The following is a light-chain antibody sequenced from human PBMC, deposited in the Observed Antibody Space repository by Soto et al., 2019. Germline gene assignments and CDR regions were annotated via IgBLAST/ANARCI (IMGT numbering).Light chain of an antibody. V-gene: IGKV1-6*01. CDR3: LQDHSGHS. J-gene: IGKJ4*01. CDR1: QDTGTD. Sequence: AIRMTQSPSSLSASVGDRVTITCRASQDTGTDLGWYQQKPGKAPKLLIYATSILQGGGPSRVSGSGSGTEFTLTISNLQPEDLATYYCLQDHSGHSVGGGTKVEIK. CDR2: ATS.